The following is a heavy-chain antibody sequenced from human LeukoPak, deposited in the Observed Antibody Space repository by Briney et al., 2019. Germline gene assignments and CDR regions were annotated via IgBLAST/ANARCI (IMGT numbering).Heavy chain of an antibody. V-gene: IGHV3-13*01. CDR2: IGTAGDT. J-gene: IGHJ2*01. CDR3: ARSPPNKGIAVAGLNWYFDL. CDR1: EFTFSSYD. D-gene: IGHD6-19*01. Sequence: PGGSLRLSCATSEFTFSSYDMHWVRQATGKGLEWVSAIGTAGDTYYPGSVKGRFTISRENAKNSLYLQMNSLRAGDTAVYYCARSPPNKGIAVAGLNWYFDLWGRGTLVTVSS.